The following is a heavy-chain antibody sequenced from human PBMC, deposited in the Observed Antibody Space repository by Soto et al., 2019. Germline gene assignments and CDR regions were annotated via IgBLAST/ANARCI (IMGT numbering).Heavy chain of an antibody. CDR2: IYDGGST. J-gene: IGHJ4*02. CDR3: ARRIVATETFDY. V-gene: IGHV4-30-4*01. Sequence: SETLSLTCTVSGDSISDVNYYWSWIRQSPDKGLEWIGHIYDGGSTYSNPSLKSRVTVSIDTSKNQFSLQLSSMSAADTAVYYCARRIVATETFDYWGQGTLVTVS. D-gene: IGHD5-12*01. CDR1: GDSISDVNYY.